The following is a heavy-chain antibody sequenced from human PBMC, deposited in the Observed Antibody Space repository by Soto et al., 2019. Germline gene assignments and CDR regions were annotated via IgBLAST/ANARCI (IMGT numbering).Heavy chain of an antibody. CDR3: TTLPQYYDILTGYYNGGRGYFDY. Sequence: GGSLRLSCAASGFTFSNAWMSWVRQAPGKGLEWVGRIKSKTDGGTTDYAAPVKGRFTISRDDSKNTLYLQMNSLKTEDTAVYYCTTLPQYYDILTGYYNGGRGYFDYWGQGTLVTVSS. CDR2: IKSKTDGGTT. V-gene: IGHV3-15*01. D-gene: IGHD3-9*01. J-gene: IGHJ4*02. CDR1: GFTFSNAW.